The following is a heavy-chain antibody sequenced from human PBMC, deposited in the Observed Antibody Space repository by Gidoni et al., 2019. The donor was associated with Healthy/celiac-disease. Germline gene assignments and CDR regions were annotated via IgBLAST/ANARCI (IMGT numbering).Heavy chain of an antibody. V-gene: IGHV3-30*01. CDR3: ARGGEARGNYYDSSGPYYYYYGMDV. J-gene: IGHJ6*02. CDR2: ISYDGSNK. D-gene: IGHD3-22*01. Sequence: QVQLVESGGGVVQPGRSLRLSCAASGFTFSSYAMHWVRQAPGKGLEWVAVISYDGSNKYYADSVKGRFTISRDNSKNTLYLQMNSLRAEDTAVYYCARGGEARGNYYDSSGPYYYYYGMDVWGQGTTVTVSS. CDR1: GFTFSSYA.